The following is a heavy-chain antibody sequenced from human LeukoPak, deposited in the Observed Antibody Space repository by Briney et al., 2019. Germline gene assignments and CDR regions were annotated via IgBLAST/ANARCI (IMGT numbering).Heavy chain of an antibody. J-gene: IGHJ6*02. Sequence: GGSLRLSCAASGFGLSSYRMNWVRQAPGKGLGWVSSITIISNFIYYADSVKGRFTISRDNAQSSLFLQMNSLRAEDTAVYFCARDGHGDGFLTGYSYFGMDVWGQGTTVTVSS. D-gene: IGHD3-9*01. CDR1: GFGLSSYR. CDR2: ITIISNFI. V-gene: IGHV3-21*06. CDR3: ARDGHGDGFLTGYSYFGMDV.